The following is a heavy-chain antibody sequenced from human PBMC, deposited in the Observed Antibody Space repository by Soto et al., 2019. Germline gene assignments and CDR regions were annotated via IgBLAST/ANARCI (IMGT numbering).Heavy chain of an antibody. D-gene: IGHD6-6*01. J-gene: IGHJ6*02. CDR3: AGDFFRPALYYYYYCIDV. CDR2: IIPIFGTA. V-gene: IGHV1-69*13. CDR1: GGTFSSYA. Sequence: SVKVSCKASGGTFSSYAISWVRQAPGQGLEWMGGIIPIFGTANYAQKFQGRVTITADESTSTAYMELSSLRSEDTAVYYCAGDFFRPALYYYYYCIDVWGQGTTVNVSS.